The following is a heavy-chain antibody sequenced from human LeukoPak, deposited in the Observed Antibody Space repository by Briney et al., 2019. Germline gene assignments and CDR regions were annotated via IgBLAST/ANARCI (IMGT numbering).Heavy chain of an antibody. D-gene: IGHD4-23*01. CDR2: IYYSGST. V-gene: IGHV4-59*08. CDR3: ARQGRGYGGNSDY. CDR1: GGSISSYY. J-gene: IGHJ4*02. Sequence: PSETLSLTCTVSGGSISSYYWTWIRQPPGKGLEWIGYIYYSGSTNYNPSLKSRVTISVDTSENQFSLKLSSVTAADTAVYYCARQGRGYGGNSDYWGQGTLVTVSS.